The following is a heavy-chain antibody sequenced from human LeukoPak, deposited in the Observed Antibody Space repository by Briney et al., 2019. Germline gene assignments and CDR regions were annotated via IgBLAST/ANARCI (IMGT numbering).Heavy chain of an antibody. J-gene: IGHJ5*02. V-gene: IGHV4-59*01. Sequence: SETLSLTCTVSGASISGYYWSWIRQPPGKGLEWIGYIHYSGNTKYNSSLKSRVTTSVDTSRSQFPLKLSSVTAADTAVYYCARGVGCSGGSCYSVYWLDPWGQGTLVTVSS. D-gene: IGHD2-15*01. CDR3: ARGVGCSGGSCYSVYWLDP. CDR2: IHYSGNT. CDR1: GASISGYY.